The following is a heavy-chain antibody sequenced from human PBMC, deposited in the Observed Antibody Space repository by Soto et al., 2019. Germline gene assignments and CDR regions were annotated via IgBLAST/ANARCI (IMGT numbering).Heavy chain of an antibody. CDR1: GGSISSYY. J-gene: IGHJ3*01. V-gene: IGHV4-59*01. CDR3: ARGTYYYPV. Sequence: SETLSLTCTVSGGSISSYYWSWIRQPPGRGLEWIGYIYYSGSTNYSPSLRSRVTISVDTSKNQFSLKLSSVTAADTAVYYCARGTYYYPVWGQGTSVTGSS. CDR2: IYYSGST. D-gene: IGHD3-10*01.